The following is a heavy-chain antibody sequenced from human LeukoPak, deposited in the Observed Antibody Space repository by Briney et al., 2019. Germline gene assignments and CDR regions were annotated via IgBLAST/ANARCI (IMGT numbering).Heavy chain of an antibody. V-gene: IGHV4-34*01. CDR3: ASRPLSFYGSGITGGWFDP. CDR1: GGSFSGYY. J-gene: IGHJ5*02. Sequence: PSETLSLTCAVYGGSFSGYYWSRIHQPPGKGLEWIGTIYYYGSTYYNPSLKSRVTISVDTSKNQFSLKLTSVTAADTAVYYCASRPLSFYGSGITGGWFDPWGQGTLVTVSS. CDR2: IYYYGST. D-gene: IGHD3-10*01.